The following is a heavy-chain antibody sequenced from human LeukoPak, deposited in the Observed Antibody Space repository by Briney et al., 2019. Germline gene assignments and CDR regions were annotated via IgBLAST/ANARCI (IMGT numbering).Heavy chain of an antibody. CDR3: AKSGLSRFDY. D-gene: IGHD4/OR15-4a*01. CDR2: VSGSGGNT. J-gene: IGHJ4*02. V-gene: IGHV3-23*01. Sequence: PGGSLRLSCAASGFTFSSYWMSWVRQAPGKGLEWVSSVSGSGGNTHYADSVKGRFTISRDNSKNTLSLQMNSLRAEDTAVYYCAKSGLSRFDYWGQGTLVTVSS. CDR1: GFTFSSYW.